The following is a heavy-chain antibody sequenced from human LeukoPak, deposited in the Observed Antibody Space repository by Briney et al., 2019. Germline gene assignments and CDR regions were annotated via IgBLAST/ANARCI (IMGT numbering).Heavy chain of an antibody. CDR3: AADLPGGAMFDP. V-gene: IGHV1-58*02. CDR2: IVVGSDNT. D-gene: IGHD3-16*01. J-gene: IGHJ5*02. CDR1: EFTLISST. Sequence: SVKVSCKASEFTLISSTIQWVRQARGQRLEWMGWIVVGSDNTNYAQNFQERVTITRDMSTSTAYMELSSLRSEDTAVYYCAADLPGGAMFDPWGQGTLVTISS.